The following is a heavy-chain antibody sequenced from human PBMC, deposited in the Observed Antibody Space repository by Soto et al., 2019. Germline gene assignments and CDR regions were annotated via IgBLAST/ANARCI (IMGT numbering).Heavy chain of an antibody. CDR2: ISYDGSNK. Sequence: QVQLVESGGGVVQPGRSLRLSCAASGFTFSSYAMHWVRQAPGKGLEWVAVISYDGSNKYYADSVKGRFTISRDNSKNTLYLQMNSLRAEDTAVYYCARGTYNGSYYKRFDPWGQGTLVTVSS. V-gene: IGHV3-30-3*01. CDR3: ARGTYNGSYYKRFDP. J-gene: IGHJ5*02. CDR1: GFTFSSYA. D-gene: IGHD1-26*01.